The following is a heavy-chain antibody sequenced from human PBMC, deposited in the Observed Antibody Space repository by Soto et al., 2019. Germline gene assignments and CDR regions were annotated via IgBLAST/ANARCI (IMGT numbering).Heavy chain of an antibody. CDR3: ARVRPPYDFWSGYLFDP. CDR1: GGSISSGGYY. V-gene: IGHV4-31*03. D-gene: IGHD3-3*01. CDR2: IYYSGST. Sequence: SETLSLTCTVSGGSISSGGYYWSWIRQHPGKGLEWIGYIYYSGSTYYNPSLKSRVTISVDTSKNQFSLKLSSVTAADTAVYYCARVRPPYDFWSGYLFDPWGQGTLVTVSS. J-gene: IGHJ5*02.